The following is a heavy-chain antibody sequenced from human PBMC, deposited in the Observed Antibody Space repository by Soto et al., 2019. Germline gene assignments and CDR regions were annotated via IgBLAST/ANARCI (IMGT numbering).Heavy chain of an antibody. Sequence: QVQLQQWGAGLLKPSETLSLTCAVYGGSFSAYDWTWIRQPPGTGLEWIGEINHSGSTNYNPSLKSRVTISVDTSKNQSSLKLTSVTAADTAVYYCARDKITGRFDYWGQGTLVTVSS. CDR1: GGSFSAYD. J-gene: IGHJ4*02. CDR3: ARDKITGRFDY. CDR2: INHSGST. V-gene: IGHV4-34*01. D-gene: IGHD2-8*02.